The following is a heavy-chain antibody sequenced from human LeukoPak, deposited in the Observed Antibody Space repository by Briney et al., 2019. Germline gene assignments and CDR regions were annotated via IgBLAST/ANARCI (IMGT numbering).Heavy chain of an antibody. J-gene: IGHJ4*02. V-gene: IGHV3-23*01. CDR1: GFTFTSYS. D-gene: IGHD6-19*01. CDR2: ISGSGGST. CDR3: ARTSVAGVAFDY. Sequence: GGSLRLSCAASGFTFTSYSMSWVRQAPGKGLEWVSPISGSGGSTYYADSVKGRFTISRDNSKNTLYLQMNSLRAEDTAVYYCARTSVAGVAFDYWGQGTLVTVSS.